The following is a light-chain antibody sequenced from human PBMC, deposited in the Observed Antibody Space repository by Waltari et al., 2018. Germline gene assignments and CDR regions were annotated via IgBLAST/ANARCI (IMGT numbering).Light chain of an antibody. CDR1: QSVSRT. CDR2: AAS. J-gene: IGKJ1*01. CDR3: QHYVTLPVT. Sequence: EIVLTQSPGTLSLSPGERATLSCRTSQSVSRTLAWYQQKPGQAPRLLIYAASSRATGIPDRFSGSGYGTDFSLTISRLEPEDFAVYYCQHYVTLPVTFGPGTKVEIK. V-gene: IGKV3-20*01.